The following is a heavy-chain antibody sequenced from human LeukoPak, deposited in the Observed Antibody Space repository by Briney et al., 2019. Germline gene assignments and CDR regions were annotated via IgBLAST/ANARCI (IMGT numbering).Heavy chain of an antibody. D-gene: IGHD3-10*01. J-gene: IGHJ6*04. V-gene: IGHV3-23*01. CDR3: AKCFSMIRGLRGTYYYYGMDV. CDR1: GFTFDNYA. CDR2: ISASGGST. Sequence: GGSLRLSCAASGFTFDNYAMSWVRQAPGKGLEWVSSISASGGSTYYADSVKGRFTTSRDNSNKILYLQMNSLRAEDTAVYYCAKCFSMIRGLRGTYYYYGMDVWGRGTTVTVSS.